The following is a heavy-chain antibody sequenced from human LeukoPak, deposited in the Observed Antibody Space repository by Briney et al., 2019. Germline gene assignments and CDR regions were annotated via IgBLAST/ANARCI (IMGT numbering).Heavy chain of an antibody. Sequence: GSLRLSCSASGIYFRNYAMTWVRQAQGKGLEWICTISGFGEATFYADAVKDRFTISRDNSKNTLFVQMNNLRVEDTAVYFCAKGGHYSHFDVWGRGTLLTVSS. CDR1: GIYFRNYA. V-gene: IGHV3-23*01. CDR3: AKGGHYSHFDV. J-gene: IGHJ2*01. D-gene: IGHD4-17*01. CDR2: ISGFGEAT.